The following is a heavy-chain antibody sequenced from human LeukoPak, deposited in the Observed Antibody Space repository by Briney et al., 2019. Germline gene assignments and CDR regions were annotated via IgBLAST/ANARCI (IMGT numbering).Heavy chain of an antibody. CDR1: GFTFSSYA. CDR2: ISSNGGST. V-gene: IGHV3-64*01. D-gene: IGHD3-3*01. Sequence: PGGSLRLSCAASGFTFSSYAMHWVRQAPGKGLEYVSAISSNGGSTYYANSVKGRFTISRDNSKNTLYLQMGSLRAEDMAVYYCARDGREWLPIYYYYYYMDVWGKGTTVTVSS. J-gene: IGHJ6*03. CDR3: ARDGREWLPIYYYYYYMDV.